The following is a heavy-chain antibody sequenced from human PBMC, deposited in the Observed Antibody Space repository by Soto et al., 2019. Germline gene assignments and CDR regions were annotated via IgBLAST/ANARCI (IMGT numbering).Heavy chain of an antibody. CDR3: AKDMPTGIPAAMI. V-gene: IGHV3-9*01. D-gene: IGHD2-2*01. CDR1: GFTFDDYA. CDR2: ISWNSGSI. J-gene: IGHJ4*02. Sequence: GGSLRLSCAASGFTFDDYAMHWVRQAPGKGLEWVSGISWNSGSIGYADSVKGRFTIPRDNAKNSLYLQMNSLRAEDTALYYCAKDMPTGIPAAMIWGQGTLVTVSS.